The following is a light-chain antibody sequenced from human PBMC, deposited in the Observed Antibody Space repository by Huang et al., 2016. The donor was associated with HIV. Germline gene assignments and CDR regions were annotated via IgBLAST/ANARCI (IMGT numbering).Light chain of an antibody. CDR1: QTINSY. J-gene: IGKJ3*01. CDR2: AAS. V-gene: IGKV1-39*01. CDR3: QESYSTPFT. Sequence: DIQMTQSPSSLSASVGDRVTVTCRASQTINSYLNWCQQKPGKAPKLLSYAASTLEGGVPSRFSGSGSGTEFTLTISSLQPEDFATYYCQESYSTPFTFGPGTKVEIK.